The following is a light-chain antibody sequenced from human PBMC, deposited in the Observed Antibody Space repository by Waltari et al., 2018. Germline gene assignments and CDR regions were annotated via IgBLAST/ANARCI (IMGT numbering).Light chain of an antibody. CDR1: SSNIGSNT. J-gene: IGLJ3*02. CDR3: AAWDDSLNGWV. CDR2: SNN. Sequence: QSVLTQPPSASGTPGQRVTISCSGSSSNIGSNTVNWYQPLPGTAPNLLIYSNNHRPSGVPDRFSGSKSGTSASLAISGLQSEDEADYYCAAWDDSLNGWVFGGGTKLTVL. V-gene: IGLV1-44*01.